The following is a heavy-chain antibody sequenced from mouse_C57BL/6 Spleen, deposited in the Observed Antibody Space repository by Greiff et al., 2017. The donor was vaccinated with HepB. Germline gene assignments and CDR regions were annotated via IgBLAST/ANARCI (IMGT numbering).Heavy chain of an antibody. D-gene: IGHD1-1*01. Sequence: QVQLQQSGAELVKPGASVKISCKASGYAFSSYWMNWVKQRPGKGLEWIGQIYPGDGDTNYNGKFKGKATLTADKSSSTAYMQLSSLTSEDSAVYVCASPSYYYGSSYYWYFDVWGTGTTVTVSS. CDR1: GYAFSSYW. V-gene: IGHV1-80*01. J-gene: IGHJ1*03. CDR2: IYPGDGDT. CDR3: ASPSYYYGSSYYWYFDV.